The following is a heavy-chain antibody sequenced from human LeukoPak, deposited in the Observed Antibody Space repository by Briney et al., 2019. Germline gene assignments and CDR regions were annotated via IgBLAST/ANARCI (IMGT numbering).Heavy chain of an antibody. V-gene: IGHV3-74*01. D-gene: IGHD6-19*01. J-gene: IGHJ4*02. CDR1: GVASRSYW. CDR3: ASSPAVEGDY. Sequence: GGTLRPSCAASGVASRSYWMRWVRQAPGEGLVWVSRINSDGSSTVYADSVKGRFTISRDNAKNTLYLQMNSLRGEDTAVYYCASSPAVEGDYWGQGTLVTVSS. CDR2: INSDGSST.